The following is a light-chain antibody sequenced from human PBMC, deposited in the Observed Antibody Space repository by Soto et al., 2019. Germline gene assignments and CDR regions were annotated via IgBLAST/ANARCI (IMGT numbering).Light chain of an antibody. J-gene: IGLJ3*02. Sequence: QSVLTQPPSVSGAPGQRVTTSCTGSSSNIGAGYDVHWYQQLPGTAPTLLISANTDRPSGVPDRFSGSKSGTSASLAITGLQTEDEADYYCQSFDSSLTGWVFGGGTKLTVL. CDR2: ANT. CDR3: QSFDSSLTGWV. CDR1: SSNIGAGYD. V-gene: IGLV1-40*01.